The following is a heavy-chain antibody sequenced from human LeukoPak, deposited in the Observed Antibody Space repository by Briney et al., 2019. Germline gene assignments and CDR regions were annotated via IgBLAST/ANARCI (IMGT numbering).Heavy chain of an antibody. CDR3: AREATHSSGDAFDI. V-gene: IGHV4-59*12. CDR1: GRSISSYY. CDR2: IYYSGST. J-gene: IGHJ3*02. D-gene: IGHD6-25*01. Sequence: SETLSLTCTVSGRSISSYYWSWIRQPPGKGLEWIGYIYYSGSTNYNPSLKSRVTISVDTSKNQFSLKLSSVTAADTAVYYCAREATHSSGDAFDIWGQGTMVTVSS.